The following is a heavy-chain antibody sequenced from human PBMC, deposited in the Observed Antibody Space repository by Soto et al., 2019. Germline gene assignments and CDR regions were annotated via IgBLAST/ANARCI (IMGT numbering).Heavy chain of an antibody. CDR2: IYHSGST. D-gene: IGHD2-15*01. J-gene: IGHJ4*02. CDR1: GGSISSGGYS. CDR3: ARGQVVAAQH. V-gene: IGHV4-30-2*01. Sequence: SETLSLTCNVSGGSISSGGYSWSWIRQPPGKGLEWIGYIYHSGSTYYNPSLKSRVTISVDRSKNQFSLKLSSVTAADTAVYYCARGQVVAAQHWGQGTLVTVS.